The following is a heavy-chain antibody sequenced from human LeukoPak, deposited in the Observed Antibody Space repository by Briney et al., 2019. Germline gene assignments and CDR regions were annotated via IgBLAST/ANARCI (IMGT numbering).Heavy chain of an antibody. D-gene: IGHD1-26*01. Sequence: SETLSLTCTVSGGSVTTYYWSWIRQPPGKGLEWIAYIYNSGSTNYNPSLKSRVTISVDTPKNQVSLRLSSVTAADTAVYYCARHAIYSGDYSFWFDPRGLGTLVTVSS. CDR3: ARHAIYSGDYSFWFDP. CDR1: GGSVTTYY. J-gene: IGHJ5*02. CDR2: IYNSGST. V-gene: IGHV4-59*08.